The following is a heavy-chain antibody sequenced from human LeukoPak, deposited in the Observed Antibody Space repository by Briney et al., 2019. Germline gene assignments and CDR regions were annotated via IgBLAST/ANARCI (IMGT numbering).Heavy chain of an antibody. CDR3: ASTSGWYEPIDY. D-gene: IGHD6-19*01. V-gene: IGHV3-33*07. J-gene: IGHJ4*02. CDR2: IWYDGSNK. Sequence: PGGSLRLSCAASGFTFSRFWMSWVRQAPGKGLEWVAVIWYDGSNKYYADSVKGRFTISRDNSKNTLYLQMNSLRAEDTAVYYCASTSGWYEPIDYWGQGTLVTVSS. CDR1: GFTFSRFW.